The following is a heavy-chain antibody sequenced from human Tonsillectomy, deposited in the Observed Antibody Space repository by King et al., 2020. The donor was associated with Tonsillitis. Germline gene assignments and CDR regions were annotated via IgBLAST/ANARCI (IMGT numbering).Heavy chain of an antibody. Sequence: QLVQSGGGLVQPGRSLRLSCTASGFTFGDYAMRWFRQAPGKGLEWVGLIRSKAYGGTTEYAASVKGRFTISRDDSKSIAYLQMNSLKTEDTAVYYCTRSVEIATIRVDYWGQGTLVTVSS. J-gene: IGHJ4*02. CDR3: TRSVEIATIRVDY. D-gene: IGHD5-24*01. CDR1: GFTFGDYA. V-gene: IGHV3-49*03. CDR2: IRSKAYGGTT.